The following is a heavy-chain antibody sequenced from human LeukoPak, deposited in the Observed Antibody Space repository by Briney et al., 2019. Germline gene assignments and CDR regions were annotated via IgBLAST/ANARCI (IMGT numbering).Heavy chain of an antibody. D-gene: IGHD5-24*01. J-gene: IGHJ4*02. CDR3: AGGLRDGYNAFDY. V-gene: IGHV1-69*04. CDR1: GGTFSSYA. Sequence: SVKVSCKASGGTFSSYAISWVRQAPGQGLEWMGRIIPILGIANYAQKFQGRVTITADKSTSTAYMELSSLRSEDTAVYYCAGGLRDGYNAFDYWGQGTLVTVSS. CDR2: IIPILGIA.